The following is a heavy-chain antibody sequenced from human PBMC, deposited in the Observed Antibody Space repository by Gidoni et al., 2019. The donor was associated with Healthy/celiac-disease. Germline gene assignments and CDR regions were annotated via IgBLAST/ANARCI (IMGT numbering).Heavy chain of an antibody. J-gene: IGHJ4*02. CDR2: IWYDGSNK. D-gene: IGHD4-17*01. V-gene: IGHV3-33*01. Sequence: CAASGFTFSSYGMHWVRQAPGKGLEWVAVIWYDGSNKYYADSVKGRFTISRDNSKNTLYLQMNSLRAEDTAVYYCARSHDYGGNGDFDYWGQGTLVTVSS. CDR1: GFTFSSYG. CDR3: ARSHDYGGNGDFDY.